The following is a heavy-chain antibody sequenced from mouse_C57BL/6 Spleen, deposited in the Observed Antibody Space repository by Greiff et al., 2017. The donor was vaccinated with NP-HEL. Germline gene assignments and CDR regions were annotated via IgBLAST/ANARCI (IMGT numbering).Heavy chain of an antibody. V-gene: IGHV1-69*01. CDR1: GYTFTSYW. J-gene: IGHJ1*03. CDR3: ARSDYYGSSYVNWYFDV. Sequence: QVQLQQPGAELVMPGASVKLSCKASGYTFTSYWMHWVKQRPGPGLEWIGEIDPSDSYTNYNQKFKGKSTLTVDKSSSTAYMQLSSLTSEDSAVYYCARSDYYGSSYVNWYFDVWGTGTTVTVSS. CDR2: IDPSDSYT. D-gene: IGHD1-1*01.